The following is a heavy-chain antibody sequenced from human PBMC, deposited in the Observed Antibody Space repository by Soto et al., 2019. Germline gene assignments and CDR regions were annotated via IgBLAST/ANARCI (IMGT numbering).Heavy chain of an antibody. CDR2: MNPKTGKT. Sequence: ASVKVSCKASGYTFSNYDINWVRQAAGQGHEWMGWMNPKTGKTGYAEKFKDRVTMTRDTSKSTAYMELSSLMSGDTAVYYCARSPWFDYGHYAFTWLDPWGQGTLVTVSS. CDR1: GYTFSNYD. CDR3: ARSPWFDYGHYAFTWLDP. J-gene: IGHJ5*02. V-gene: IGHV1-8*01. D-gene: IGHD4-17*01.